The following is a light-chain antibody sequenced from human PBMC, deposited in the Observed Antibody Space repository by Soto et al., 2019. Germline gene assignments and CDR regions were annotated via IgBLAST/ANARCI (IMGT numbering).Light chain of an antibody. CDR2: GTS. Sequence: EIVLTQSPGTLSLSPGERATLSCRASQSVRSSYFAWYQQKRGQPPRLLIYGTSSRATGIPDRFSGRGSGTDFTLTISRLEPEDSAVYYCHKYGASQKVGQGTKV. J-gene: IGKJ1*01. V-gene: IGKV3-20*01. CDR3: HKYGASQK. CDR1: QSVRSSY.